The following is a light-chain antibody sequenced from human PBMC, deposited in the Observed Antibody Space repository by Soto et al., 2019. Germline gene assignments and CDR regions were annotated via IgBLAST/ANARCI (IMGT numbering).Light chain of an antibody. Sequence: QSVLTQPASVSGSPGQSITISYTRTSSDVGAYNYVSWYQQHPGKAPKLMIYEVSNRPSGVSNRFSGSKSGNTASLTISGLQAEDEADYYYSSYISSSTPYVFGTGTKV. J-gene: IGLJ1*01. V-gene: IGLV2-14*01. CDR1: SSDVGAYNY. CDR2: EVS. CDR3: SSYISSSTPYV.